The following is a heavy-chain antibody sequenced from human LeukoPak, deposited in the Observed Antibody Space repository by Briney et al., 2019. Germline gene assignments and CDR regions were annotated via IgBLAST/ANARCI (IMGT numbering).Heavy chain of an antibody. V-gene: IGHV3-23*01. Sequence: PGGSLRLSCVASGFTFSTYAMSWVRQAPGKGLEWVSGISGSGGYTYYADSMKGRFTISRDNFKSTLFLQMDGLRTEDTAVYYCAKDPSATVTPNYFDYWGLGTLVTVSS. J-gene: IGHJ4*02. D-gene: IGHD4-11*01. CDR1: GFTFSTYA. CDR3: AKDPSATVTPNYFDY. CDR2: ISGSGGYT.